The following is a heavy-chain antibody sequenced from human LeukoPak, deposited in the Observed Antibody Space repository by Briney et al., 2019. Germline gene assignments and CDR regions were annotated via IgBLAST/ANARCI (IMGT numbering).Heavy chain of an antibody. V-gene: IGHV3-15*01. CDR2: IKSKTDGGTT. CDR3: TLPWGSGSYYDY. CDR1: GFTFSKAW. D-gene: IGHD3-10*01. Sequence: GGSLRLSCAASGFTFSKAWLNWVRQAPGKGLEWVGRIKSKTDGGTTDYAAPVKGRFTISRDDSKNTLFLQMNSLKTEDTAVYYCTLPWGSGSYYDYWGQGTLVTVSS. J-gene: IGHJ4*02.